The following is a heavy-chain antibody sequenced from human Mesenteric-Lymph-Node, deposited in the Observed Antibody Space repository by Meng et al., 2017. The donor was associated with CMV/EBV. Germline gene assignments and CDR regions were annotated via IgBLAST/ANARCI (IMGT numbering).Heavy chain of an antibody. Sequence: YTMNWVRQAPGKGLEWVSAISTTSRFIWYADSVEGRFTTSRDNAKSSLYLQISSLRAEDTAVYYCARVMRETDSDFWSSYYTEPFDYWGQGTLVTVSS. CDR1: YT. D-gene: IGHD3-3*01. CDR3: ARVMRETDSDFWSSYYTEPFDY. CDR2: ISTTSRFI. V-gene: IGHV3-21*01. J-gene: IGHJ4*02.